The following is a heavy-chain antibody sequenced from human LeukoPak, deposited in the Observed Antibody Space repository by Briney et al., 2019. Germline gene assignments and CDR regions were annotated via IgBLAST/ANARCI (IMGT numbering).Heavy chain of an antibody. J-gene: IGHJ6*04. CDR3: AELGITMIGGV. Sequence: GGSLRLSCTTAGFNFGEYAMTWVRQAPGKGLEWVSYISSSGSTIYYADSVKGRFTISRDNAKNSLYLQMNSLRAEDTAVYYCAELGITMIGGVWGKGTTVTISS. V-gene: IGHV3-48*03. D-gene: IGHD3-10*02. CDR2: ISSSGSTI. CDR1: GFNFGEYA.